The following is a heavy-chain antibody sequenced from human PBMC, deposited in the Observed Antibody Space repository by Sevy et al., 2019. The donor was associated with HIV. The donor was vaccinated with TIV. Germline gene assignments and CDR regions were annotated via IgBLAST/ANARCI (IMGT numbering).Heavy chain of an antibody. CDR1: GFTFSSYA. V-gene: IGHV3-64D*06. CDR2: ISSNGGST. J-gene: IGHJ3*02. Sequence: GGSLRLSCSASGFTFSSYAMHWVRQAPGKGLEYVSAISSNGGSTYYADSVKGRFTISRDNSKNTLYLQMSSLRAEDTAVYYCVKGGLTIFGVVIPGDAFDIWDQETMVTVSS. D-gene: IGHD3-3*01. CDR3: VKGGLTIFGVVIPGDAFDI.